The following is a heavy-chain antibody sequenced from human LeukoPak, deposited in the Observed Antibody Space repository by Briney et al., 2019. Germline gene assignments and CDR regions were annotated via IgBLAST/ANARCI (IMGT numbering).Heavy chain of an antibody. CDR2: INQDGSEK. CDR3: AKNAVPGHAYFDY. J-gene: IGHJ4*02. V-gene: IGHV3-7*03. D-gene: IGHD6-19*01. CDR1: GTTFDSHY. Sequence: GGSLRLSCAASGTTFDSHYMTWVRQTPEKGLEWVANINQDGSEKNYVDSVKSRFTISRDNAKKSLYLQMNSLRAEDTAVYYCAKNAVPGHAYFDYWGQGSLVTVSS.